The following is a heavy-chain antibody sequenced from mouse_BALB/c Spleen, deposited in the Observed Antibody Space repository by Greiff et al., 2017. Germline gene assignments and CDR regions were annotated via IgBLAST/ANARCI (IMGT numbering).Heavy chain of an antibody. CDR2: ISNGGGST. Sequence: EVKVVESGGGLVQPGGSLKLSCAASGFTFSSYTMSWVRQTPEKRLEWVAYISNGGGSTYYPDTVKGRFTISRDNAKNTLYLQMSSLKSEDTAMYYCARHEFTTAPLFAYWGQGTLVTVSA. V-gene: IGHV5-12-2*01. CDR1: GFTFSSYT. D-gene: IGHD1-2*01. CDR3: ARHEFTTAPLFAY. J-gene: IGHJ3*01.